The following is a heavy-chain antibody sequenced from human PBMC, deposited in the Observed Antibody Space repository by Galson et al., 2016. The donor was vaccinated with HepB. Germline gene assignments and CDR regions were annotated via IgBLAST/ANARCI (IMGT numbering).Heavy chain of an antibody. CDR2: ISAYNGNT. Sequence: SVKVSCKASGYTFTDYYMHWVRQAPGQGLEWMGWISAYNGNTNYAQSFQGRVTMTTDTSTGTAYMELWNLRSDDTALYYCARVLGGYDFYPWGQGTLVTVSS. D-gene: IGHD5-12*01. V-gene: IGHV1-18*04. CDR3: ARVLGGYDFYP. CDR1: GYTFTDYY. J-gene: IGHJ5*02.